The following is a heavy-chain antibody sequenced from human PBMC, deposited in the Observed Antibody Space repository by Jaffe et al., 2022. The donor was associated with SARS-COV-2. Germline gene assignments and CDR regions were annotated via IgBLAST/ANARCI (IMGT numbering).Heavy chain of an antibody. D-gene: IGHD3-3*02. CDR2: TYYWSKWFY. Sequence: QVQLQQSGPGLVKSSQTLSLTCVISGDTISSDGAAWNWIRQSPSGGLEWLGRTYYWSKWFYDYAVSVKGRITINPDTSRSQLSLHLNSVTPEDTAVYYCARFISREDHYGMDVWGQGTTVTVSS. CDR1: GDTISSDGAA. J-gene: IGHJ6*02. CDR3: ARFISREDHYGMDV. V-gene: IGHV6-1*01.